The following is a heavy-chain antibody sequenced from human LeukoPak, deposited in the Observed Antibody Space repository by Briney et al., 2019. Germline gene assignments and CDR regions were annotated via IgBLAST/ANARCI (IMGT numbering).Heavy chain of an antibody. CDR2: ISYDGSNK. CDR3: AKDLFSGYCGGDCSYYYYYGMDV. CDR1: GFTFSSYG. V-gene: IGHV3-30*18. D-gene: IGHD2-21*02. Sequence: PGRSLRLSCAASGFTFSSYGMHWVRRAPGKGLEWVAVISYDGSNKYYADSVKGRFTISRDNSKNTLYLQMNSLRAEDTAVYYCAKDLFSGYCGGDCSYYYYYGMDVWGQGTTVTVSS. J-gene: IGHJ6*02.